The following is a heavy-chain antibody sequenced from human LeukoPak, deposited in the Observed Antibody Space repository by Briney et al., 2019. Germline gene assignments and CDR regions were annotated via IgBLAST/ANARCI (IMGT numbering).Heavy chain of an antibody. CDR3: TTRKYYGSGSFY. CDR2: ISGSGGST. D-gene: IGHD3-10*01. J-gene: IGHJ4*02. V-gene: IGHV3-23*01. Sequence: GGSLRLSCAASGFTFSSYAMSWVRQAPGKGLEWVSAISGSGGSTYYADSVKGRFTISRDNSKNTLYLQMNSLKTEDTAVYYCTTRKYYGSGSFYWGQGTLVTVSS. CDR1: GFTFSSYA.